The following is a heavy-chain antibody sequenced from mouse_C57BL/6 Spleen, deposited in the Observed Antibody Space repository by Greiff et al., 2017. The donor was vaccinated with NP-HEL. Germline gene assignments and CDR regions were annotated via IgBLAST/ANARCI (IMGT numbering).Heavy chain of an antibody. D-gene: IGHD2-10*01. CDR3: ATSAYYGNPTRGDY. V-gene: IGHV1-54*01. CDR1: GYAFTNYL. CDR2: INPGSGGT. Sequence: QVQLQQSGAELVRPGTSVKVSCKASGYAFTNYLIEWVKQRPGQGLEWIGVINPGSGGTNYNEKFKGKATLTADKSSSTAYMQLSSLTSEDSAVYFCATSAYYGNPTRGDYWGQGTTLTVSS. J-gene: IGHJ2*01.